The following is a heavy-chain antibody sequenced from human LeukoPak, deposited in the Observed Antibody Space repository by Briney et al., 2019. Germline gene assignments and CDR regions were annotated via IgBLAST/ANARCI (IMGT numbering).Heavy chain of an antibody. J-gene: IGHJ6*03. D-gene: IGHD6-13*01. CDR2: ISSSSSTI. Sequence: GGSLRLSCAASGFTFSSYSMNWVRQAPGKGLEWVSYISSSSSTIYYADSVKGRFTISRDNAKNSLYLQMNSLRAEDTAVYYCARDGPSSSWYGDQYCYYYYYMDVWGKGTTVTVSS. CDR1: GFTFSSYS. V-gene: IGHV3-48*01. CDR3: ARDGPSSSWYGDQYCYYYYYMDV.